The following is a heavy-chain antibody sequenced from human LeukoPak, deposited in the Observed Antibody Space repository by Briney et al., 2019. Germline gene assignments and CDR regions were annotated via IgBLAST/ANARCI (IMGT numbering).Heavy chain of an antibody. Sequence: GSLRLSCAASGFTFSSYAMSWVRQPPGKGLEWIGEIYHSGSTSYNPSLKSRVTISVDKSKNQFSLKLSSVTAADTAVYYCARVSAVAVNFDYWGQGTLVTVSS. J-gene: IGHJ4*02. V-gene: IGHV4-4*02. CDR3: ARVSAVAVNFDY. CDR2: IYHSGST. CDR1: GFTFSSYAM. D-gene: IGHD6-19*01.